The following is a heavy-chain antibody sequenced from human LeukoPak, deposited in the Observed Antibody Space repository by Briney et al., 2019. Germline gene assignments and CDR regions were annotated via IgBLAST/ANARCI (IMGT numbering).Heavy chain of an antibody. Sequence: ASVKVSRKASGGTFSSYAISWVRQAPGQGLEWMGGIIPIFGTANYAQKFQGRVTITTDESTSTAYMELSSLRSGDTAVYYCARDRGGYSNLDAFDIWGQGTMVTVSS. CDR2: IIPIFGTA. V-gene: IGHV1-69*05. CDR3: ARDRGGYSNLDAFDI. D-gene: IGHD4-11*01. CDR1: GGTFSSYA. J-gene: IGHJ3*02.